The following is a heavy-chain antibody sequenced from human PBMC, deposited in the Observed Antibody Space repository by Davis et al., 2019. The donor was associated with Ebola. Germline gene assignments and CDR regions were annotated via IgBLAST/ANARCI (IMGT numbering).Heavy chain of an antibody. CDR2: IIPIFGTA. J-gene: IGHJ6*02. V-gene: IGHV1-69*13. CDR1: GGTFSGYA. CDR3: ASYSSASVHYYYGMDV. D-gene: IGHD6-6*01. Sequence: SVTVSCKASGGTFSGYAISWVRQAPGQGLEWMGGIIPIFGTANYAQKFQGRVTITADESTSTAYMELSSLRSEDTAVYYCASYSSASVHYYYGMDVWGQGTTVTVSS.